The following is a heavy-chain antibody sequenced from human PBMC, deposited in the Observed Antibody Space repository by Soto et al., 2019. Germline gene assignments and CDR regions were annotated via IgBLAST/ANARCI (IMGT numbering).Heavy chain of an antibody. D-gene: IGHD5-18*01. CDR1: GDYISSYY. CDR2: IYYSGST. V-gene: IGHV4-59*01. CDR3: ARGGEWIQLQTDAFDI. Sequence: SETLSLTCTGSGDYISSYYCSWIRQPPGKGLEWIGYIYYSGSTNYNPSLKSRVTISVDTSKNQFSLKLSSVTAADTAVYYCARGGEWIQLQTDAFDIWGQGTMVTGS. J-gene: IGHJ3*02.